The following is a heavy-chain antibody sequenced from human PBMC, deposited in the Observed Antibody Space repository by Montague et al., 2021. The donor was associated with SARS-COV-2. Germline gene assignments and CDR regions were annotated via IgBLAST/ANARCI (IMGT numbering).Heavy chain of an antibody. CDR1: GGSIGGTNYY. Sequence: SETLSLTCTVSGGSIGGTNYYWDCIRQSPGKELEWIGNIFQSGGISYNPSLKSRVTTSVDTSSNQFSLRLSSVAAADTAVYFCARHPPHSPSGNYLVPGGFDIWGTGTTVTVSS. D-gene: IGHD3-10*01. CDR2: IFQSGGI. CDR3: ARHPPHSPSGNYLVPGGFDI. V-gene: IGHV4-39*01. J-gene: IGHJ3*02.